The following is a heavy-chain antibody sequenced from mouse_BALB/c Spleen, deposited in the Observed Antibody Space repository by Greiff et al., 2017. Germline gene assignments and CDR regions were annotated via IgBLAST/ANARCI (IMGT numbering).Heavy chain of an antibody. CDR3: ARLLRPAWFAY. CDR1: GFTFSSYA. V-gene: IGHV5-6-5*01. CDR2: ISSGGST. Sequence: EVKLVESGGGLVKPGGSLKLSCAASGFTFSSYAMSWVRQTPEKRLEWVASISSGGSTYYPDSVKGRFTISRDNARNILYLQMSSLRSEDTAMYYCARLLRPAWFAYWGQGTLVTVSA. D-gene: IGHD1-2*01. J-gene: IGHJ3*01.